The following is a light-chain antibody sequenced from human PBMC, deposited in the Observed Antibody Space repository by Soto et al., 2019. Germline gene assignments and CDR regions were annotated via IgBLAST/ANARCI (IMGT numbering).Light chain of an antibody. V-gene: IGKV3-11*01. Sequence: TQPQANRSLDRGVGATCTCRASESISSQLVWYQQKPGQPPRLLIYDASNSATGEPARFRGRRSRTYYSLAITIFFPEDLALCCCQQRLCRPITFGQGTRLEIK. CDR2: DAS. CDR1: ESISSQ. J-gene: IGKJ5*01. CDR3: QQRLCRPIT.